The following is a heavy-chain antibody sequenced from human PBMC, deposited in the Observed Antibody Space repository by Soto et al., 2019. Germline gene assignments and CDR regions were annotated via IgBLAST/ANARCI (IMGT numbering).Heavy chain of an antibody. CDR3: ARQWRFSGGSGGYGD. J-gene: IGHJ4*02. Sequence: QLQLQESGPGLVKPSETLSLTCTVSGGSISSSSYYWGWIRQPPGKGLEWIGSIYYSGSTYYNPSLKSRVTISVDTSKNQFSLKLSSVTAADTAVYYCARQWRFSGGSGGYGDWGQGTLVTVSS. V-gene: IGHV4-39*01. CDR1: GGSISSSSYY. CDR2: IYYSGST. D-gene: IGHD3-10*01.